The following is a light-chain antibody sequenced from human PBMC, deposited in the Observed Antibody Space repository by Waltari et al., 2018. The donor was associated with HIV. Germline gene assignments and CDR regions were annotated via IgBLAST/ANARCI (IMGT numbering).Light chain of an antibody. CDR1: SYHMESRS. V-gene: IGLV1-44*01. J-gene: IGLJ2*01. CDR2: NNN. CDR3: ATWSDSLNSVV. Sequence: QSVLTQPPSASGSPGQRATISCLGYSYHMESRSLSWYQQLPGAAHKLLIANNNQRPSGVPDRFSGSKSGTSASLAISGLQSEDEADYYCATWSDSLNSVVFGGGTKLTVL.